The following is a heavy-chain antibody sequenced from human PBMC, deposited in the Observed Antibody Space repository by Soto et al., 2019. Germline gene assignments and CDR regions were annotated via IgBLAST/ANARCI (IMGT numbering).Heavy chain of an antibody. V-gene: IGHV4-39*01. Sequence: PSETLSLTCTVSGGSISSSIYYWGWIRQPPGKGLEWIGSIYYSGSTYYNPSLKSRVTISVDTSKNQFSLKLSSVTAADTAVYYCARVLRRGGFYFDYWGQGTLVTVSS. D-gene: IGHD2-15*01. J-gene: IGHJ4*02. CDR2: IYYSGST. CDR1: GGSISSSIYY. CDR3: ARVLRRGGFYFDY.